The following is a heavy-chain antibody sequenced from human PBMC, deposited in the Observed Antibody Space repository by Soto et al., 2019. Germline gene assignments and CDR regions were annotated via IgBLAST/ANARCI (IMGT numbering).Heavy chain of an antibody. D-gene: IGHD6-13*01. CDR1: GDSLFTNGVA. CDR3: ARGRHSSFDI. CDR2: TYYRSKWSN. Sequence: QVQLQRPGPGLVKPSQTLSLTCAISGDSLFTNGVAWNWIMLSPSRGLEWLGRTYYRSKWSNDSAISLQRRITISPVTSRNQFSLQLTSVGPEDTAVYFCARGRHSSFDIWGQGTMVTVSS. V-gene: IGHV6-1*01. J-gene: IGHJ3*02.